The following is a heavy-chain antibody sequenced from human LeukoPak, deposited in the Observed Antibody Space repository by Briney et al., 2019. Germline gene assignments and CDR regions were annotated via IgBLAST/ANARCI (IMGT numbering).Heavy chain of an antibody. V-gene: IGHV1-46*01. Sequence: AASVKVSCKASGYTFTSYYMHWVRQAPGQGLEWMGIINPVDGSTFYAQKFQGRVTMTRDVSTSTVYMDVSSLTSDDTALYYCAVAPGDYWGQGTLVSVSA. J-gene: IGHJ4*02. CDR1: GYTFTSYY. CDR3: AVAPGDY. D-gene: IGHD2-21*01. CDR2: INPVDGST.